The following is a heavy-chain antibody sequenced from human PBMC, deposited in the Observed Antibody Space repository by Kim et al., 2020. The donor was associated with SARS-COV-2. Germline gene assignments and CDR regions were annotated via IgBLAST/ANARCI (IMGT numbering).Heavy chain of an antibody. V-gene: IGHV1-3*01. D-gene: IGHD3-9*01. CDR3: ARPEPHYDILTGLHYGMDV. Sequence: ASVKVSCKASGYRFTSYAIHWVRQAPGQRLEWMGWINAGNRDTKYSQKFQGRVTFTTDTSASTGYMEVSSLRSEDTAVYYCARPEPHYDILTGLHYGMDVWGQGTAVTVSS. J-gene: IGHJ6*02. CDR1: GYRFTSYA. CDR2: INAGNRDT.